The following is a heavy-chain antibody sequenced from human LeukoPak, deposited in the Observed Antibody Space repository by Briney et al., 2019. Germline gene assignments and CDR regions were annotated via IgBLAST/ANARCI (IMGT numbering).Heavy chain of an antibody. CDR1: GGSISSGGYY. J-gene: IGHJ4*02. CDR3: VYDSSGYYYNFDY. V-gene: IGHV4-30-4*08. Sequence: SQTLSLTCTVSGGSISSGGYYWSWIRQHPGKGLEWIGYIYYSGSTNYNPSLKSRVTISVDTSKNHLSLKLTSVTAADTAMYYCVYDSSGYYYNFDYWGQGILVTVSS. CDR2: IYYSGST. D-gene: IGHD3-22*01.